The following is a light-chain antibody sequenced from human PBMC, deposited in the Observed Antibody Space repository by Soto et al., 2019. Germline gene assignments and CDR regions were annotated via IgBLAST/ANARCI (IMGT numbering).Light chain of an antibody. CDR2: GAS. Sequence: NVLTQSPGTLSLSPGEGATLSCRASQSISSNYLAWYHQKPGQAPRLLIYGASSRATDIPDRFRGSGSGRDFVLNTSRLEPEDSGMYYCQQYSSSPRTFGQGTKVDIK. CDR1: QSISSNY. CDR3: QQYSSSPRT. J-gene: IGKJ1*01. V-gene: IGKV3-20*01.